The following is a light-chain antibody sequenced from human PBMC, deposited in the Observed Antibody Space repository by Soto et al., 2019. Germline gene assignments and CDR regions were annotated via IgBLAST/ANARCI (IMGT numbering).Light chain of an antibody. J-gene: IGKJ4*01. CDR2: AAS. Sequence: DIQMTQSPSTLSASVGDRVTITCRASQGISSYLAWYQQKPGRAPKLLIYAASTLQSGVPSRFSGSGSGTDFTLTIISLQPEDFATYYCQQLNSYPLTFGGGTKVEIK. CDR1: QGISSY. CDR3: QQLNSYPLT. V-gene: IGKV1-9*01.